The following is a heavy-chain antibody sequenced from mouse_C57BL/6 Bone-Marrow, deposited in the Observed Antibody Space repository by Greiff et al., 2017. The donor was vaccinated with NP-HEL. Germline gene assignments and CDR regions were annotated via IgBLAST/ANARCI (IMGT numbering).Heavy chain of an antibody. Sequence: QVQLKESGAELVRPGTSVKVSCKASGYAFTNYLIEWVKQRPGQGLEWIGVINPGSGGTNYNEKFKGKATLTADKSSSTAYMQLSSLTSEDSAVYFCARYYYGSSSWYFDVWGTGTTVTVSS. V-gene: IGHV1-54*01. J-gene: IGHJ1*03. D-gene: IGHD1-1*01. CDR1: GYAFTNYL. CDR3: ARYYYGSSSWYFDV. CDR2: INPGSGGT.